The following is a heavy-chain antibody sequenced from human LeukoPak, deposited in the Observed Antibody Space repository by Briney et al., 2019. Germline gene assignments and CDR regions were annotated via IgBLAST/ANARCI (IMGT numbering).Heavy chain of an antibody. CDR1: GGTFSSYA. J-gene: IGHJ4*02. CDR3: AGTDLGCSSTSCSGKLDY. D-gene: IGHD2-2*01. V-gene: IGHV1-69*05. Sequence: SVKVSCKASGGTFSSYAISWVRQAPGQGLEWMGGIIPIFGTANYAQKFQGRVTITTDESTSTAYMELSSLRSEDTAVYYCAGTDLGCSSTSCSGKLDYWGQGTLVTVSS. CDR2: IIPIFGTA.